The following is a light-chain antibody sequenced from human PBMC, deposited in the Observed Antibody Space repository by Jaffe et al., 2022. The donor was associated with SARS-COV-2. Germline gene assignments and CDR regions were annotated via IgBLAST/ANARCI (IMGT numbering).Light chain of an antibody. J-gene: IGKJ2*02. CDR2: DAS. V-gene: IGKV3-11*01. CDR1: QSVRNS. Sequence: EIVLTQSPATLSLSPGERATLSCRASQSVRNSLAWYQQKPGQAPSLLIYDASNRATGIPARFSGSGSGTDFALTISSLEPEDFAVYYCQQRSSWPSTFGQGTKLEIK. CDR3: QQRSSWPST.